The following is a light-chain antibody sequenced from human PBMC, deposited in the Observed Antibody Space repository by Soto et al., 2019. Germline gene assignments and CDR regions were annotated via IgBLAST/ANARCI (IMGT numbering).Light chain of an antibody. Sequence: DIQMTQSPSTLSSSVGDRVTITCRASQTISNWLAWYQQKPGKAPKLLIYKASTLKSGVPSRFSGSGSGIEFTLTISSLQPDDFATYYCQHSNSYSEAFGQGTKVDIK. V-gene: IGKV1-5*03. J-gene: IGKJ1*01. CDR3: QHSNSYSEA. CDR2: KAS. CDR1: QTISNW.